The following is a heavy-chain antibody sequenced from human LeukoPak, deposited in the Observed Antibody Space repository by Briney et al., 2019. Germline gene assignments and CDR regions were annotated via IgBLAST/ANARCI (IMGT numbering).Heavy chain of an antibody. J-gene: IGHJ4*02. D-gene: IGHD1-26*01. CDR2: ISYDGSNK. V-gene: IGHV3-30*04. CDR3: ARDLYRHFDY. CDR1: GFTFSSYA. Sequence: GRSLRLSCAASGFTFSSYAMHWVRQAPGKGLEWVAVISYDGSNKYYADSVKDRFTISRDNSKNTLYLQMNSLRAEDTAVYYCARDLYRHFDYWGQGTLVTVSS.